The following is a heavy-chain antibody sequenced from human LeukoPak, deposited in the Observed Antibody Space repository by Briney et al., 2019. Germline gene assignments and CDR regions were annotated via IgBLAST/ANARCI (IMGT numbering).Heavy chain of an antibody. CDR2: ISGSGGST. V-gene: IGHV3-23*01. Sequence: TGGSLRLSCAASGFTFSSYAMSWVRQAPGKGLEWVSAISGSGGSTYYADSVKGRFTISRDNSKNTLYLQMNSLRAEDTAVYYCAKGGYRYYYGSGSYYNWGQGTLVTASS. CDR1: GFTFSSYA. CDR3: AKGGYRYYYGSGSYYN. D-gene: IGHD3-10*01. J-gene: IGHJ4*02.